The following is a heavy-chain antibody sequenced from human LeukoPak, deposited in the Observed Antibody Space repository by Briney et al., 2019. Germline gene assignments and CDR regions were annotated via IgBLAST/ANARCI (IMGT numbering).Heavy chain of an antibody. Sequence: GSLRLSCTASGFTVSSNYMSWVRQAPGKGLVWVSIIYSGGSTNYAESVEGRFTISRDNSNNTLFLQMNSLRAEDTAVYYCARASKASAPFDYWGQGTLVTVSS. J-gene: IGHJ4*02. CDR2: IYSGGST. D-gene: IGHD3-10*01. V-gene: IGHV3-53*01. CDR3: ARASKASAPFDY. CDR1: GFTVSSNY.